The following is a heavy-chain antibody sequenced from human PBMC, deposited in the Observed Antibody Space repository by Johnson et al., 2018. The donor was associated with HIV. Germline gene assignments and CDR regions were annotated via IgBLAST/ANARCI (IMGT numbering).Heavy chain of an antibody. CDR2: IRSKVNSYAT. Sequence: VQLVESGGGLVQPGGSLKLSCAASGFTFSGSAMHWVRQASGKGLEWVGRIRSKVNSYATAYAASVKGRFTISRDDSKNTAYLQMNSLKTEDTAVYYCTTGGDVVVICGVVDDAFDIWGQGTMVTVSS. D-gene: IGHD3-3*01. V-gene: IGHV3-73*01. CDR1: GFTFSGSA. CDR3: TTGGDVVVICGVVDDAFDI. J-gene: IGHJ3*02.